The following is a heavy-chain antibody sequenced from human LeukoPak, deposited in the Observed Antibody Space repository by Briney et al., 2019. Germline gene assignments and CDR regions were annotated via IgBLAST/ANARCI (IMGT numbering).Heavy chain of an antibody. CDR1: GFTVSNNY. V-gene: IGHV3-53*01. D-gene: IGHD2-15*01. J-gene: IGHJ4*02. CDR2: ILDNGDT. CDR3: VRGRLFRGGFDS. Sequence: GGSLRLSCAASGFTVSNNYMSWVRQVPGKGPEWVSGILDNGDTNYADSVKGRFTISRDNSKNTLYLQMSSPRADDTAVYYCVRGRLFRGGFDSWGQGTLVTVS.